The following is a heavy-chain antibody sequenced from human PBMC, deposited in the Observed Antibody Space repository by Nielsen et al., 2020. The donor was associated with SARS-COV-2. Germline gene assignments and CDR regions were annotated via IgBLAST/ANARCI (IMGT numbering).Heavy chain of an antibody. V-gene: IGHV3-49*03. CDR3: SREVPNVLLWFGESPYYYYYYMDV. Sequence: GGSLRLSCTAAGFTFGDYGMTWFRQASGKGLEWVGFIRSKTYGGTTEYAASVKGRFTISRDDSKSIAYLQMNSLKTEDTAVYYCSREVPNVLLWFGESPYYYYYYMDVWGKGTTVTVSS. CDR1: GFTFGDYG. CDR2: IRSKTYGGTT. J-gene: IGHJ6*03. D-gene: IGHD3-10*01.